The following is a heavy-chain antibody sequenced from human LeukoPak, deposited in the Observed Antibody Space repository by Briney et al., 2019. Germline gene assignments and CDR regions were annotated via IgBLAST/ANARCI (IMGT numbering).Heavy chain of an antibody. CDR2: VIPIFGTA. CDR3: ARGGQHPAKYYYYYYMDV. Sequence: SVKVSCKASGGTFSSYAISWVRQAPGQGLEWMGGVIPIFGTANYAQKFQGRVTITTDESTSTAYMELSSLRSEDTAVYYCARGGQHPAKYYYYYYMDVWGKGTTVTVSS. J-gene: IGHJ6*03. CDR1: GGTFSSYA. D-gene: IGHD6-13*01. V-gene: IGHV1-69*05.